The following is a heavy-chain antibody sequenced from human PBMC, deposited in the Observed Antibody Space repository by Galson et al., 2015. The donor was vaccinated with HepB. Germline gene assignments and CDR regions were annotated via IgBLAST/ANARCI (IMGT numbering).Heavy chain of an antibody. Sequence: SLRLSCAASEFTFSNYGMHWVRQAPGKGLGWVAVISYDGSDKYYADSVKGRFTISRDNSRYTLYLQMNSLRAEDTAVYYCARGPLEWLFGGDAFDIWGQGTMVTVSS. CDR2: ISYDGSDK. CDR3: ARGPLEWLFGGDAFDI. D-gene: IGHD3-3*01. V-gene: IGHV3-30-3*01. J-gene: IGHJ3*02. CDR1: EFTFSNYG.